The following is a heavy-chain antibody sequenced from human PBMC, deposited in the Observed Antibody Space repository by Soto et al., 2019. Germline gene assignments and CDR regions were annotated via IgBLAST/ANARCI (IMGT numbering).Heavy chain of an antibody. CDR1: GGSISSGGYY. J-gene: IGHJ4*02. D-gene: IGHD3-9*01. CDR2: IYYSGST. V-gene: IGHV4-31*03. Sequence: SETLSLTCTVSGGSISSGGYYWSWIRQHPGKGLEWIGYIYYSGSTYYNPSLKSRVTISVDTSKNQFSLKLSSVTAADTAVYYCARGAWLFLDYWGQGTRGTVS. CDR3: ARGAWLFLDY.